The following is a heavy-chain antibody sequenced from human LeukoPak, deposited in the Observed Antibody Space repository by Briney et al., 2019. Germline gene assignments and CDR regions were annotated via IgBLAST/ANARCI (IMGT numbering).Heavy chain of an antibody. J-gene: IGHJ6*03. CDR1: GGSFSGYY. D-gene: IGHD2-2*01. Sequence: SETLSLTCAVCGGSFSGYYWSWLRQPPGKGLEWIGEINHSGSTNYNPSLKSRVTISVDTSKNQFSLKLSSVTAADTAVYYCARALGYCSSTSCGDYYMDVWGKGTTVTVSS. CDR2: INHSGST. CDR3: ARALGYCSSTSCGDYYMDV. V-gene: IGHV4-34*01.